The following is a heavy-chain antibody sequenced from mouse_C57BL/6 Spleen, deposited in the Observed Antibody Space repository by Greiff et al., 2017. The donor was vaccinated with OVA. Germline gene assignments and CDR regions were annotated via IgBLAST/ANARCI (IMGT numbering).Heavy chain of an antibody. J-gene: IGHJ4*01. V-gene: IGHV2-2*01. CDR2: IWSGGST. D-gene: IGHD1-3*01. CDR1: GFSLTSYG. Sequence: VKLMESGPGLVQPSQSLTITCTVSGFSLTSYGVHWVRQSPGKGLEWLGVIWSGGSTDYNAAFISRLSISKDNSKSQVFFKMNSLQADDTAIYYCARNGGKGDYYAMDYWGQGTSVTVSS. CDR3: ARNGGKGDYYAMDY.